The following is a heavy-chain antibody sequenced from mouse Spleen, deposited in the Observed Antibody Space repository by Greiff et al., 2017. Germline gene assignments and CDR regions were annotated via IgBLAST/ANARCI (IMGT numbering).Heavy chain of an antibody. CDR3: ARDETTATGYFDY. CDR2: ISPGGSYT. J-gene: IGHJ2*01. Sequence: EVQLQQSGGGLVKPGASLKLSCAASGFTFSSYAMSWVRQTPEKRLEWVATISPGGSYTNYPDSVKGRSTITRDNATNTLYLQLSSLTSEDTAMYYCARDETTATGYFDYWGQGTTLTVSA. CDR1: GFTFSSYA. D-gene: IGHD1-2*01. V-gene: IGHV5-9-3*01.